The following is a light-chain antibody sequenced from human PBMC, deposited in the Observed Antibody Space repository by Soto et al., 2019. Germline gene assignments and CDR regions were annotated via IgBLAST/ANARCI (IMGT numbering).Light chain of an antibody. CDR2: GAS. J-gene: IGKJ1*01. CDR1: QSVSSN. V-gene: IGKV3-15*01. CDR3: QQYKNWWT. Sequence: EIVMTQSPATLSVSPGERATLSCRASQSVSSNLAWYQQKPGQAPRLLIYGASTRATGIPARFSGRGSGTEFTLTISSLQSEDFAVYYCQQYKNWWTFGQGTKVDI.